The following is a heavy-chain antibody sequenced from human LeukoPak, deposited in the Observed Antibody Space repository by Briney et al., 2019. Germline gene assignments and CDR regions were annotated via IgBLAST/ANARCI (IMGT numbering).Heavy chain of an antibody. CDR2: IIPIFGTA. CDR1: GGTFSSYA. D-gene: IGHD7-27*01. J-gene: IGHJ4*02. V-gene: IGHV1-69*01. CDR3: ARGPPRNWGFDY. Sequence: SVNVSCTASGGTFSSYAISWVRQAPGQGLEWMGGIIPIFGTANYAQKFQGRVTITADESTSTAYMELSSLRSEDTAVYYCARGPPRNWGFDYWGQGTLVTVSS.